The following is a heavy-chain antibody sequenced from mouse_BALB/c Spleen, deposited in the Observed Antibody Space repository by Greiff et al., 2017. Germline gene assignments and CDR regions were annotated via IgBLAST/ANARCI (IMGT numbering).Heavy chain of an antibody. J-gene: IGHJ4*01. CDR1: GYAFSSYW. V-gene: IGHV1-80*01. D-gene: IGHD1-3*01. CDR2: IYPGDGDT. Sequence: VKLQESGAELVRPGSSVKISCKASGYAFSSYWMNWVKQRPGQGLEWIGQIYPGDGDTNYNGKFKGKATLTADKSSSTAYMQLSSLTSEDSAVYFCARWVKRAMDYWGQGTSVTVSS. CDR3: ARWVKRAMDY.